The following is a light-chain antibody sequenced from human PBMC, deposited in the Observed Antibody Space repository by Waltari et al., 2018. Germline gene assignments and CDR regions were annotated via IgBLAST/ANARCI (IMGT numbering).Light chain of an antibody. J-gene: IGLJ3*02. CDR1: SSNIGSNY. V-gene: IGLV1-47*01. Sequence: QSVLTQPPSASGTPGQRVTISCSGSSSNIGSNYVSWYQTLPGTAPKLLIYTSDQRPSGVPDRFSGSKSGTSASLAISGLRSEDEADYYCAAWDDSLSGRVFGGGTKLTVL. CDR3: AAWDDSLSGRV. CDR2: TSD.